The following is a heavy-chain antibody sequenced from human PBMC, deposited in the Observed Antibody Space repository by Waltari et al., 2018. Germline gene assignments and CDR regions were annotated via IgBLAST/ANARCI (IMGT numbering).Heavy chain of an antibody. Sequence: EVQLVESGGGLVQPGGSLRLSCAASGFTFSSYAMSWVRQAPGKGLEWVSAISGSGGSTYYADSGKGRFTISRDNSKNTLYLQMNSLRAEDTAVYYCAKDRDYDFWSGYPAFDYWGQGTLVTVSS. CDR3: AKDRDYDFWSGYPAFDY. J-gene: IGHJ4*02. D-gene: IGHD3-3*01. CDR2: ISGSGGST. V-gene: IGHV3-23*04. CDR1: GFTFSSYA.